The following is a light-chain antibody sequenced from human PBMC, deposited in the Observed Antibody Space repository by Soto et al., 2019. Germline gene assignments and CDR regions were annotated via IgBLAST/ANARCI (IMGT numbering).Light chain of an antibody. J-gene: IGKJ2*01. CDR2: AVS. V-gene: IGKV1-39*01. CDR1: QSIDSY. Sequence: EIQMTQSPSSLSASVGERVTITCRASQSIDSYLNWYQQKPGKAPKLLIYAVSNLQSGVPSRFSGSGSGTDFSLTVSSLQPEDSATYSCQQTYSTPLYTFGQGTKLEIK. CDR3: QQTYSTPLYT.